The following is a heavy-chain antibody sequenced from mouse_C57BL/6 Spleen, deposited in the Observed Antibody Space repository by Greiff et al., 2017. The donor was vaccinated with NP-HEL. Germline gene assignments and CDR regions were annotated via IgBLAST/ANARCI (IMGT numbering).Heavy chain of an antibody. CDR2: IYPGSGST. J-gene: IGHJ2*01. CDR1: GYTFTSYW. V-gene: IGHV1-55*01. Sequence: VKLQQPGAELVKPGASVKMSCKASGYTFTSYWITWVKQRPGQGLEWIGDIYPGSGSTNYNEKFKSKATLTVDTSSSTAYMQLSSLTSEDSAVYYCARSLGGAYYYGSLFDYWGQGTTLTVSS. CDR3: ARSLGGAYYYGSLFDY. D-gene: IGHD1-1*01.